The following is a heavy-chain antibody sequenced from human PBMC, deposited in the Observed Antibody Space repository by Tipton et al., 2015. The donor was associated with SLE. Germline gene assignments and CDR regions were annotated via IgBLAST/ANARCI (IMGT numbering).Heavy chain of an antibody. J-gene: IGHJ4*02. CDR1: GGSISSYY. CDR3: ARDQVGVADFDL. D-gene: IGHD2-21*01. CDR2: IHHSGST. V-gene: IGHV4-59*01. Sequence: TLSLTCTVSGGSISSYYWNWIRQPPGKGLEWIGHIHHSGSTTYNPSLQSRVTISRDPSKNQFSLKLTSVTAADTAVYYWARDQVGVADFDLWGQGSLVTVSS.